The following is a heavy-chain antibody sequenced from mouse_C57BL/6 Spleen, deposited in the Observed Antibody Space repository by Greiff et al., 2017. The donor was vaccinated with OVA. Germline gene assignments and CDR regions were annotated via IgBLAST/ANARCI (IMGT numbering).Heavy chain of an antibody. Sequence: VQGVESGPELVKPGASVKISCKASGYAFSSSWMNWVKQRPGKGLEWIGRIYPGDGDTNYNGKFKGKATLTADKSSSTAYMQLSSLTSEDSAVYFCARGDFDYWGQGNTLTVSS. CDR1: GYAFSSSW. CDR3: ARGDFDY. CDR2: IYPGDGDT. J-gene: IGHJ2*01. V-gene: IGHV1-82*01.